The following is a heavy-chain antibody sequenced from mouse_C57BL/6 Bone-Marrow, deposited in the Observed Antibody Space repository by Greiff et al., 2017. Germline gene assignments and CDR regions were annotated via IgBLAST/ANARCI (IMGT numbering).Heavy chain of an antibody. Sequence: EVKLVESGGGLVKPGGSLKLSCAASGFTFSSYTMSWVRQTPEKRLQWVAAISGGGGNTYYPDSVKGRFTIPRDNDKNILYLQMSSLRSEDTALYYCSRQVTTVLATKYFDVWGTGTTVTVSS. J-gene: IGHJ1*03. D-gene: IGHD1-1*01. CDR1: GFTFSSYT. CDR2: ISGGGGNT. V-gene: IGHV5-9*01. CDR3: SRQVTTVLATKYFDV.